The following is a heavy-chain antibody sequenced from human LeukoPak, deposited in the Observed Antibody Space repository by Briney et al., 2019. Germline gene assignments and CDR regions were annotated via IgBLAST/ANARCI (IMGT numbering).Heavy chain of an antibody. J-gene: IGHJ4*02. CDR3: AKDISLGYCSSTSCSVFDF. CDR1: GFTFDDYA. V-gene: IGHV3-9*01. CDR2: INWNSHVI. Sequence: GGSLRLSCAASGFTFDDYAMHWVRQSPGKGLEWVSGINWNSHVIGYADSVKGRFTISRDNAKNSLYLQMNSLRAEDTALYYCAKDISLGYCSSTSCSVFDFWGPGTLVTVSS. D-gene: IGHD2-2*01.